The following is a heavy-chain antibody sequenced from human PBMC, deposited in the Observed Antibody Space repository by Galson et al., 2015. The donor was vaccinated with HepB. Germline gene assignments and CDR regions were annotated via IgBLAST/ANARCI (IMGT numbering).Heavy chain of an antibody. CDR1: GYTFTSYG. J-gene: IGHJ4*02. CDR2: ISAYSGDT. V-gene: IGHV1-18*01. D-gene: IGHD1-26*01. CDR3: AREIGGSGSREDY. Sequence: QSGAEVKKPGESLRISCKASGYTFTSYGISWVRQAPGQGLEWMGWISAYSGDTNYAQNLQGRVTMTTDTSTTTAYMEMRSLTSDDTAVYYCAREIGGSGSREDYWGQGTLVTVSS.